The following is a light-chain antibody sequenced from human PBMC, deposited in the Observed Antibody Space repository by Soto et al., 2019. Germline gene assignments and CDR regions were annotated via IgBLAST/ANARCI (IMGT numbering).Light chain of an antibody. CDR2: ETS. CDR3: QQYYSYPWT. J-gene: IGKJ1*01. CDR1: QSIRKW. V-gene: IGKV1-5*03. Sequence: DIQMTQSPSTLSATKGDRVTLTCRASQSIRKWLAWYQQKPGKTPKLLIYETSTLESGVPSRVSGSGFGTEFTLTISSLQPDDFATYYCQQYYSYPWTFGQGTKVEI.